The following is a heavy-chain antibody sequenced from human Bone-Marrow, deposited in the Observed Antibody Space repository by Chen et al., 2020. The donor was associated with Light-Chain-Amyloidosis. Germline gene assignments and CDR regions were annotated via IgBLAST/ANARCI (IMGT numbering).Heavy chain of an antibody. CDR3: SREFTGYDDY. Sequence: DVQLLGAGGGLVQPGGSLRLPWCAPGFTFRTSWMHWVRQAPGKGLVWVSRINPDGTRVDYADSVRGRFTISRDDAKSTVYLQMNSLRAEDTAVYYCSREFTGYDDYWGQGTLVTVSS. CDR1: GFTFRTSW. J-gene: IGHJ4*02. CDR2: INPDGTRV. D-gene: IGHD5-12*01. V-gene: IGHV3-74*01.